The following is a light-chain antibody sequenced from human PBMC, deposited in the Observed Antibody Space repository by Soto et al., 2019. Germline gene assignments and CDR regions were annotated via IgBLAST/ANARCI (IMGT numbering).Light chain of an antibody. Sequence: DIQMTPSPSSVSASVGDRVTITCRASRDISNWLAWYQQKPGKAPKLLIYGASNLQSGVPSRFSGRGSGTDFTLTISSLQPEDFGTYYCQQANSFPFIFAQGTKVDIK. CDR3: QQANSFPFI. CDR1: RDISNW. V-gene: IGKV1D-12*01. CDR2: GAS. J-gene: IGKJ2*01.